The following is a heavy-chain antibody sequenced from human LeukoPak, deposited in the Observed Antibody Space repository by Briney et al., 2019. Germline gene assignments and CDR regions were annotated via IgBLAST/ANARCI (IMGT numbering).Heavy chain of an antibody. D-gene: IGHD2-21*02. V-gene: IGHV4-38-2*02. CDR1: GYSITRGYY. CDR3: ARDLASCAGDCYSDGFDY. CDR2: IFHTGST. J-gene: IGHJ4*02. Sequence: SETLSLTCTVSGYSITRGYYWGWIRQPPGKGPEWIASIFHTGSTYYNPSLKSRVIVSVDTSKNHFSLKMSSVAAADTAVYYCARDLASCAGDCYSDGFDYWGQGALVTVSS.